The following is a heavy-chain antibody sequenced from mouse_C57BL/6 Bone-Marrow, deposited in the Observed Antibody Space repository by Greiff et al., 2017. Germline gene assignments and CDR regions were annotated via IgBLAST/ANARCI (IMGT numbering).Heavy chain of an antibody. CDR3: ARHPY. Sequence: QVQLQQPGAELVKPGASVKLSCKASGYTFTSYWMQWVKQRPGQGLEWIGEIDPSDSYINYNQKFKGKATLTVDTSSSTAYMQLSSLTSEDSAVYYCARHPYWGQGTTLTVSS. V-gene: IGHV1-50*01. CDR2: IDPSDSYI. J-gene: IGHJ2*01. CDR1: GYTFTSYW.